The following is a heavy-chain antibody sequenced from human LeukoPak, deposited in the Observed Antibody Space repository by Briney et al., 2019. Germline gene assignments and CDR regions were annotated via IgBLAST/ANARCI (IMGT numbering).Heavy chain of an antibody. Sequence: EASVKVSCKASGYTFTSYGISWVRQAPGQGLEWMGWISAYNGNTNYAQKFQGRVSMTRDTSISTAYMELSRLNSDDTAVYYCARDRGYEAFDPWGQGTLVTVSS. J-gene: IGHJ5*02. D-gene: IGHD6-13*01. CDR1: GYTFTSYG. CDR3: ARDRGYEAFDP. V-gene: IGHV1-18*01. CDR2: ISAYNGNT.